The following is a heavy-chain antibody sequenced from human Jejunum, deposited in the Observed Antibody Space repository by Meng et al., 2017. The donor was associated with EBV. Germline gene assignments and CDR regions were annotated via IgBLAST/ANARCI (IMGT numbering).Heavy chain of an antibody. J-gene: IGHJ4*02. CDR3: VMGPDYAKSGY. CDR2: VYRSGS. V-gene: IGHV4-39*01. Sequence: HLQESGPGLVKPSETLSLTCTVSGGSINPNVYNWGWLGQPPGKGLEWIGTVYRSGSNYNQSLKSRVTISVDTSKNQFSLKVNSVTAADTAVYYCVMGPDYAKSGYWGQGILVTVSS. D-gene: IGHD4-17*01. CDR1: GGSINPNVYN.